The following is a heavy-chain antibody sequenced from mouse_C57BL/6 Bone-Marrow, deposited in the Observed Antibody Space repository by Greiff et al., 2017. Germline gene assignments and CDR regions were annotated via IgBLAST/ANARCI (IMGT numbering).Heavy chain of an antibody. J-gene: IGHJ2*01. CDR1: GFNIKNTY. D-gene: IGHD1-1*01. Sequence: EVQLVESVAELVRPGASVKLSCTASGFNIKNTYMHWVKQRPEQGLEWIGRIGPANGTTKYAPKFQGKATITADTSSNTAYLQLSSRTSEDTASYYCAYGRAFDDWGQGTTLTVSS. CDR2: IGPANGTT. CDR3: AYGRAFDD. V-gene: IGHV14-3*01.